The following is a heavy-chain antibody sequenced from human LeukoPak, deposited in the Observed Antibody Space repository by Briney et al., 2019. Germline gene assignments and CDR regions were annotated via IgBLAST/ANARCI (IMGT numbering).Heavy chain of an antibody. Sequence: SVKVSCKASGYTFTSYAMHWVRQAPGQRLEWMGGIIPIFGTANYAQKFQGRVTITADESTSTAYMELSSLRSEDTAVYYCARDLVVGAYFDLWGRGTLVTVSS. CDR3: ARDLVVGAYFDL. CDR1: GYTFTSYA. CDR2: IIPIFGTA. J-gene: IGHJ2*01. V-gene: IGHV1-69*13. D-gene: IGHD1-26*01.